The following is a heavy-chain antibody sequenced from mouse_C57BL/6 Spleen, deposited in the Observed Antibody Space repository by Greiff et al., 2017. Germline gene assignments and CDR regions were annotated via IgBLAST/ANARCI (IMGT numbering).Heavy chain of an antibody. J-gene: IGHJ1*03. V-gene: IGHV1-52*01. D-gene: IGHD2-14*01. CDR1: GYTFTSYW. CDR3: ARGTPEYFDV. Sequence: QVQLQQPGAELVRPGSSVKLSCKASGYTFTSYWMHLVKQRPIQGLEWIGNIDPSDSETHYNQKFKDKATLTVDKSSSTAYMQLSSLTSEDSAVYYCARGTPEYFDVWGTGTTVTVSS. CDR2: IDPSDSET.